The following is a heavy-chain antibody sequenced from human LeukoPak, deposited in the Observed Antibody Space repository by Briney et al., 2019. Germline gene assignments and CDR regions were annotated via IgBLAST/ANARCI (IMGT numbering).Heavy chain of an antibody. CDR2: IYYRGTT. CDR1: GDSITSSSYY. CDR3: ARENDGSGSWTMTYYYYYYMDV. J-gene: IGHJ6*03. V-gene: IGHV4-39*07. Sequence: PSETLSLTCTVSGDSITSSSYYWGWIRQPPGKGLEWLGTIYYRGTTYYNPSLKSRVTISVDTSKNQFSLRLSSVTAADTAVYYCARENDGSGSWTMTYYYYYYMDVWGKGTTVTVSS. D-gene: IGHD3-10*01.